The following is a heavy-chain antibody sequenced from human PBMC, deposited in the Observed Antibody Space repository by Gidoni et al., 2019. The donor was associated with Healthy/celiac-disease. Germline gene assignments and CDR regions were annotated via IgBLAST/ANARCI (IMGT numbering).Heavy chain of an antibody. CDR3: ARTVAGTGGLYYFDY. CDR1: GCSISSSSYY. CDR2: IYYSGST. Sequence: QLQLQESGPGLVKPSETLSLTCTVSGCSISSSSYYWGWIRQPPGKGLEWIGSIYYSGSTYYNPSLKSRVTISVDTSKNQFSLKLSSVTAADTAVYYCARTVAGTGGLYYFDYWGQGTLVTVSS. D-gene: IGHD6-19*01. J-gene: IGHJ4*02. V-gene: IGHV4-39*01.